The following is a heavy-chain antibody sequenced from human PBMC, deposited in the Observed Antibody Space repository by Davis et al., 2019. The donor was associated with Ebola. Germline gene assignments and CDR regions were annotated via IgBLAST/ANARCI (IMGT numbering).Heavy chain of an antibody. J-gene: IGHJ6*02. Sequence: GGSLRLSCAASGFTFSSYAMSWVRQAPGKGLEWVSVISGSGDSTYHADSVKGRFTISRDNSKNTLYLQMNSLRAEDTAVYYCANWGSGSYYLYYGMDVWGQGTTVTVSS. CDR2: ISGSGDST. CDR3: ANWGSGSYYLYYGMDV. D-gene: IGHD1-26*01. V-gene: IGHV3-23*01. CDR1: GFTFSSYA.